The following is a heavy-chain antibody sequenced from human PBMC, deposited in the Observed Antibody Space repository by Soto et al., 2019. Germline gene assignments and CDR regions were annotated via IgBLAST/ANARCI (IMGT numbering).Heavy chain of an antibody. CDR2: IYYSGSN. V-gene: IGHV4-39*01. D-gene: IGHD3-22*01. J-gene: IGHJ4*02. Sequence: SETLSLTCTVSGGSISSSSYYWGWIRQPPGKGQERIGSIYYSGSNYYNKSLKNRVTISVNTSKNQLYQKLSSVTAANTAVNNCSTGYEYYDSSGYYSGQLDYWGQGTLVTVS. CDR3: STGYEYYDSSGYYSGQLDY. CDR1: GGSISSSSYY.